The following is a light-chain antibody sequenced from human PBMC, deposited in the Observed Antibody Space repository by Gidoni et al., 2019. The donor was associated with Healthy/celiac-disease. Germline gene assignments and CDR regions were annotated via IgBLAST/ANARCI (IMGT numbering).Light chain of an antibody. CDR2: GAS. CDR3: QQYGSSPTT. J-gene: IGKJ5*01. CDR1: QSVSSSY. Sequence: LTQSPGTLSLSPGERATLPCRASQSVSSSYLAWYQQKPGQAPRLLIYGASSRATGIPDRFSGSGSGTDFTLTISSLEPEDFAVYYCQQYGSSPTTFGQGTRLEIK. V-gene: IGKV3-20*01.